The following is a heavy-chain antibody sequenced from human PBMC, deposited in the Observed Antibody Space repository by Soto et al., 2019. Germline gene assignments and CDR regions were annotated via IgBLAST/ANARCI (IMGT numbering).Heavy chain of an antibody. CDR1: GGPISSYY. CDR2: IYYRGST. D-gene: IGHD6-19*01. V-gene: IGHV4-59*08. J-gene: IGHJ4*02. Sequence: ASETLSLTCTVSGGPISSYYWSWIRQPPGKGLEWIGYIYYRGSTNYNPSLKSRLTISVDTSKNQFSLKLSSVTAADTAVYYCARQGQYSSGPFDFWGLGTLGTVSS. CDR3: ARQGQYSSGPFDF.